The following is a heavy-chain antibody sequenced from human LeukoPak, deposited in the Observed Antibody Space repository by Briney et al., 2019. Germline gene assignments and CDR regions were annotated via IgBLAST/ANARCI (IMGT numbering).Heavy chain of an antibody. CDR3: ARGGMVAIDY. J-gene: IGHJ4*02. V-gene: IGHV4-59*01. CDR1: GGSINYYY. Sequence: SETLSLTCTVSGGSINYYYWMWIRQPPGKGLEWIGYIYYSGGTHYNPSLKSRVTMLVDTSKNQFSLKLSSVTAADTAVYYCARGGMVAIDYWGQGTLVTVSS. D-gene: IGHD5-12*01. CDR2: IYYSGGT.